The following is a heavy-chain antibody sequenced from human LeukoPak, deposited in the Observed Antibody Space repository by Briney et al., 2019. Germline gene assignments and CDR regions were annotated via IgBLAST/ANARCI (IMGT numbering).Heavy chain of an antibody. CDR2: ISKDGSDE. D-gene: IGHD3-10*01. J-gene: IGHJ4*02. Sequence: GGSLRLSRVASGFTFSRYVIHWVRQAPGKGLEWVAVISKDGSDEYYADSVKGRFTVSRDPSKNSLYLQMNNLRGEDTAIYYCARAAPVRGVTFFDYWGQGTLITVSS. V-gene: IGHV3-30*04. CDR3: ARAAPVRGVTFFDY. CDR1: GFTFSRYV.